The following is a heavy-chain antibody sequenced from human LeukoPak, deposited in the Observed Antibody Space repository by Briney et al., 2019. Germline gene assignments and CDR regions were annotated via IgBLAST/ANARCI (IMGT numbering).Heavy chain of an antibody. V-gene: IGHV3-11*01. D-gene: IGHD3-10*01. Sequence: GGSLRLSCAASGFTFSDYYMSWIRQAPGKGLEWVSYISSSGSTIYYADSVKGRFTISRDNAKNSLYLQMNSLRAEDTAVYYCARDSTIWFGEFLGLDYWGQGTLVTVSS. J-gene: IGHJ4*02. CDR3: ARDSTIWFGEFLGLDY. CDR2: ISSSGSTI. CDR1: GFTFSDYY.